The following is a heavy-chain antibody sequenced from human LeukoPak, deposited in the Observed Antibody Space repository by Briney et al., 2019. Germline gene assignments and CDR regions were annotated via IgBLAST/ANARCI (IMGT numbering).Heavy chain of an antibody. D-gene: IGHD3-22*01. CDR2: IKEDGNEK. Sequence: GGSLRLSCAASGLTFGSYWMTWVRQAPGKGLEWVANIKEDGNEKHYVDSVKGRFTVARDNAKSSLFLQMNSLRAEDAAIYYCSSGSHMDVWGKGTTVCVSS. CDR3: SSGSHMDV. J-gene: IGHJ6*03. CDR1: GLTFGSYW. V-gene: IGHV3-7*01.